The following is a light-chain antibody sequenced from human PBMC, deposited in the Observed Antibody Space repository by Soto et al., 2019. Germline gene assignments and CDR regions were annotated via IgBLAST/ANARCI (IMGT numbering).Light chain of an antibody. J-gene: IGKJ2*01. Sequence: DIVMTQSPDSLAVSLGERATINCKSSQSGLYSSNNKNYLAWYQQKPGQPPKLLIYWASTRESGVPDRFSGSGSGTDFTLTISSLQAEDVAVYYCQQYYSTPVTFGQGTELEIK. CDR2: WAS. CDR3: QQYYSTPVT. CDR1: QSGLYSSNNKNY. V-gene: IGKV4-1*01.